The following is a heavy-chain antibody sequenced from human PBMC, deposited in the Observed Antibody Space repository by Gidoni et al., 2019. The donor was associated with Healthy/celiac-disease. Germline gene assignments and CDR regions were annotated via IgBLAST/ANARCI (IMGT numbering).Heavy chain of an antibody. CDR2: IYYSGST. J-gene: IGHJ4*02. CDR1: GGSIRSYY. D-gene: IGHD3-3*01. CDR3: ARGGPQYYDFWSGYPHYFDY. Sequence: QVQLQESGPGLVKPSETLSLTCTVSGGSIRSYYWSWIRQPPGKGLEWIGYIYYSGSTNYNPSLKSRVTISVDTSKNQFSLKLSSVTAADTAVYYCARGGPQYYDFWSGYPHYFDYWGQGTLVTVSS. V-gene: IGHV4-59*01.